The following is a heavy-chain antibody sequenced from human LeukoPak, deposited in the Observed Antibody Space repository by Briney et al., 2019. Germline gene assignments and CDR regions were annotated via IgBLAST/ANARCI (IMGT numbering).Heavy chain of an antibody. D-gene: IGHD2-2*01. V-gene: IGHV3-7*01. CDR1: GFTFRGSW. Sequence: PGGSLRLSCAAFGFTFRGSWMSWVRQAPGKGLEWGSDIFQDVGAQYYVDSVKGRFTISRDNADNSLYLQMNSLRAEDTAVYYCAIDQFSCSSTSCYVYWGRGTLVTVS. CDR2: IFQDVGAQ. J-gene: IGHJ4*02. CDR3: AIDQFSCSSTSCYVY.